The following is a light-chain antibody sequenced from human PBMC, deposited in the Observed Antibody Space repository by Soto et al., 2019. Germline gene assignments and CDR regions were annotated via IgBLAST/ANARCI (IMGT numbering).Light chain of an antibody. J-gene: IGKJ1*01. CDR3: MQALQTWT. CDR1: QSLLHSNGYNY. Sequence: DIVMTQSPLSLPVTPGEPASISCRSSQSLLHSNGYNYLDWYLQKPGQSPQLLIYLGSNRAPGGPDRFSRSGSGTDFTLKIRRVEAEDFGVYYCMQALQTWTFGQGTKVEIK. V-gene: IGKV2-28*01. CDR2: LGS.